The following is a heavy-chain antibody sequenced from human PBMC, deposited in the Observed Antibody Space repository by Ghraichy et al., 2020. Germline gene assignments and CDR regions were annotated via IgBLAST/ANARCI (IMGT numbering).Heavy chain of an antibody. CDR1: GFTFSSYA. D-gene: IGHD6-13*01. CDR2: ISGSGGRT. V-gene: IGHV3-23*01. CDR3: AKDSLGYLGTGQNWFDP. Sequence: GGSLRLSCAASGFTFSSYAMSWVRQAPGKGLEWVSAISGSGGRTYYADSVKGRFTISRDNSKNTLYLQMHSLRAEDTAFYYCAKDSLGYLGTGQNWFDPWGQGILVTVSS. J-gene: IGHJ5*02.